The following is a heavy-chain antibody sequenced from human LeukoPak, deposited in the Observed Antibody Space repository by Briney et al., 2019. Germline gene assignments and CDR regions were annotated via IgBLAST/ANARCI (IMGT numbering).Heavy chain of an antibody. D-gene: IGHD2-2*01. CDR2: IYAGGST. CDR1: GFTVSSNY. CDR3: AKDRSCTGSSCNVGS. V-gene: IGHV3-53*01. Sequence: GGSLRLSCAASGFTVSSNYMSWVRQAPGKWLEWVSMIYAGGSTYYADSVKGRFTISRDNSKNTLFLQMNSLRAEDTAVYYCAKDRSCTGSSCNVGSWGQGTMVTVSS. J-gene: IGHJ3*01.